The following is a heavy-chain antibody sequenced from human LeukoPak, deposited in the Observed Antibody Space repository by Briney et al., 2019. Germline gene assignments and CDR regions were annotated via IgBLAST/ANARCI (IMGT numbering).Heavy chain of an antibody. CDR2: ISYDGSNK. Sequence: PGGSLRLSCAASGFTFSSYNMHWVRQAPGKGLEWVAVISYDGSNKYYADSVKGRFTISRDNSKNTLYLQMNSLRAEDTAVYYCASWAGGTDYWGQGTLVTVSS. D-gene: IGHD3-16*01. J-gene: IGHJ4*02. CDR1: GFTFSSYN. CDR3: ASWAGGTDY. V-gene: IGHV3-30*03.